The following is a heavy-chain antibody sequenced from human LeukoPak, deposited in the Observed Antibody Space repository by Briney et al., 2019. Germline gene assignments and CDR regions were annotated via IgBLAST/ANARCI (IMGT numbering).Heavy chain of an antibody. CDR3: ARILMVRGVIIAFDI. V-gene: IGHV5-51*01. CDR1: RYSFTSYW. D-gene: IGHD3-10*01. CDR2: IYPGDSDT. J-gene: IGHJ3*02. Sequence: GESLKISCKGSRYSFTSYWIGWGRQMPGKGLEGMGIIYPGDSDTRYSPSFQGQVTISADKSISTAYLQWSSLKASDTAMYYCARILMVRGVIIAFDIWGQGTMVTVSS.